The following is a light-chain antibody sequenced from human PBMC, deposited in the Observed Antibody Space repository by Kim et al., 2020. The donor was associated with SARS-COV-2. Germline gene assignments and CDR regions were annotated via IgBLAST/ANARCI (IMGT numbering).Light chain of an antibody. CDR3: QQRNNWPIT. V-gene: IGKV3-11*01. CDR2: DTS. CDR1: QNVISY. Sequence: PGEGATLSCRASQNVISYLAWYQQEPGQAPRLLIYDTSNRATGIPARFSGSESGTDFTLTISSLEPEDFAVYYCQQRNNWPITFGQGTRLEIK. J-gene: IGKJ5*01.